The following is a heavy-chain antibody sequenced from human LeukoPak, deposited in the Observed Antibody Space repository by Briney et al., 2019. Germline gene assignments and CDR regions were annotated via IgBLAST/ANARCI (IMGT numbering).Heavy chain of an antibody. D-gene: IGHD3-3*01. CDR2: IKSKSDGGTA. CDR1: GFTFNTAW. V-gene: IGHV3-15*01. Sequence: PGGSIRLSCAASGFTFNTAWLSWFRQAPGKGLERVGRIKSKSDGGTAEYTAPARGRFIISRDDSRNMMYLQMNSLRTEDTAVHYCTTGSIFGVVTYADDYWGQGTLVTVSS. CDR3: TTGSIFGVVTYADDY. J-gene: IGHJ4*02.